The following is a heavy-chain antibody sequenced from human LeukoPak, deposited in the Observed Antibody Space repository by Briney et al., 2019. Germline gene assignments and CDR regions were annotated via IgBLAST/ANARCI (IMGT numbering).Heavy chain of an antibody. CDR2: IIPIFGTG. J-gene: IGHJ6*03. D-gene: IGHD2-15*01. V-gene: IGHV1-69*13. CDR3: ASRYSSGGSCFSRDYYYYYTDV. Sequence: SVKVSCKTSGGTFRNYGFTWVRQAPGQGLEWMGGIIPIFGTGKYAQKFQGRVTVIAVEFTSTAYMELSSLRSEDTAVYYCASRYSSGGSCFSRDYYYYYTDVRGKGTTVTVSS. CDR1: GGTFRNYG.